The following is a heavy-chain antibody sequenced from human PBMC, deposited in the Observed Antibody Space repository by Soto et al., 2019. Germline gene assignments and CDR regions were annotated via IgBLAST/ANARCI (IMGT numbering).Heavy chain of an antibody. J-gene: IGHJ4*02. D-gene: IGHD2-8*01. V-gene: IGHV1-2*04. CDR1: GYTFTGYY. CDR3: ARESTNGVLN. CDR2: INPNSGGT. Sequence: QVQLVQSGAEVKKPGASVKVSCKASGYTFTGYYLHWVRQAPGQGLEWMGWINPNSGGTNYAQKFKGWVTMTRDTSMSTAYMELSRLRSDDTAVYYCARESTNGVLNWGQGTLVTVSS.